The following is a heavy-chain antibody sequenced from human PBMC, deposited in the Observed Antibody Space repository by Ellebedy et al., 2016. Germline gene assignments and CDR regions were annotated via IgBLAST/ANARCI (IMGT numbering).Heavy chain of an antibody. Sequence: GESLKISCTASGFTFSTYWMNWVRQAPGKGLEWVANLKGDGSDKYYVDSVKGRFTISRDNAKRSLYLQMNTLTAEDAAVYYCARDFHTDYWGQGTLVTVAS. CDR2: LKGDGSDK. V-gene: IGHV3-7*03. D-gene: IGHD2-2*02. CDR3: ARDFHTDY. J-gene: IGHJ4*02. CDR1: GFTFSTYW.